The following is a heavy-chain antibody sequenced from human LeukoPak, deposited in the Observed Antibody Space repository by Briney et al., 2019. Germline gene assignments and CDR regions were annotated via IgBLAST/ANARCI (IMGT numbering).Heavy chain of an antibody. Sequence: GGSLRLSCAASGFTFDDYAMHWVRQAPGKGLEWVSGISWNSGSIGYADSVKGRFTISRDNAKNSLYLQMNSLRAEDTALYHCAKSKFSITMIVVAIDYWGQGTLVTVSS. CDR2: ISWNSGSI. D-gene: IGHD3-22*01. CDR1: GFTFDDYA. CDR3: AKSKFSITMIVVAIDY. J-gene: IGHJ4*02. V-gene: IGHV3-9*01.